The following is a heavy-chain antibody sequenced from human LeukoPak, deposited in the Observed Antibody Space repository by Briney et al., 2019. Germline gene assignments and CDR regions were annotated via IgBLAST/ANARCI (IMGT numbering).Heavy chain of an antibody. CDR3: TRHPDYGGNRAIDY. CDR1: GFTFSGSA. V-gene: IGHV3-73*01. J-gene: IGHJ4*02. CDR2: IRSKANSYAT. Sequence: GGSLKLSCAASGFTFSGSAMHWVRQASGKGLEWVGRIRSKANSYATAYAASVKGRFTISRDDSKNTAYLQMNSLKTEDTVVYYCTRHPDYGGNRAIDYWGQGTLVTVSS. D-gene: IGHD4-23*01.